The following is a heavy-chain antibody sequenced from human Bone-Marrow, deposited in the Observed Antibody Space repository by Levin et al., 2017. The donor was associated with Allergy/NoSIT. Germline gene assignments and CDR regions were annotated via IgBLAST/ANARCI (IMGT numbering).Heavy chain of an antibody. J-gene: IGHJ4*02. V-gene: IGHV3-30*04. CDR2: ISYDGSNK. Sequence: GGSLRLSCAASGFTFSSYAMHWVRQAPGKGLEWVAVISYDGSNKYYADSVKGRFTISRDNSKNTLYLQMNSLRAEDTAVYYCARDSGRKYYPEHYFDYWGQGTLVTVSS. CDR1: GFTFSSYA. CDR3: ARDSGRKYYPEHYFDY. D-gene: IGHD3-10*01.